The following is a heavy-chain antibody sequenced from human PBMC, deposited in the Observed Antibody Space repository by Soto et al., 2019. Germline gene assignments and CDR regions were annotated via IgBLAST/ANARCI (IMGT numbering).Heavy chain of an antibody. CDR1: GYSFTSYW. V-gene: IGHV5-51*01. CDR3: ARGAAAAGTSYYYGMDV. CDR2: IYPGDSDT. J-gene: IGHJ6*02. D-gene: IGHD6-13*01. Sequence: GESLKISCKGSGYSFTSYWIGWVRQMPGKGLEWMGIIYPGDSDTRYSPSFQGQVTVSADKSISTAYLQWSSLKASDTAMYYCARGAAAAGTSYYYGMDVWGQGTTVTVSS.